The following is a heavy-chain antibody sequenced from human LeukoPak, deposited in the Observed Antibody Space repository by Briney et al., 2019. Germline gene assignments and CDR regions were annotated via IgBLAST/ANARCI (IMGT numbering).Heavy chain of an antibody. V-gene: IGHV4-59*12. Sequence: SGTLSLTCTVSGGSISSYYWSWIRQPPGKGLEWIGYIYYSGSTNYNPSLKSRATISVDTSKNQFSLKLSSWTAADTAVYYCARDSRIQLWSTGPDAFDIWGQGTMVTVSS. CDR1: GGSISSYY. D-gene: IGHD5-18*01. CDR3: ARDSRIQLWSTGPDAFDI. J-gene: IGHJ3*02. CDR2: IYYSGST.